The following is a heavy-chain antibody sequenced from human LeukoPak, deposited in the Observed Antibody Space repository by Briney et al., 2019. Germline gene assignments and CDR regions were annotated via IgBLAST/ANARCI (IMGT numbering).Heavy chain of an antibody. V-gene: IGHV3-21*01. CDR1: GFTFSSYT. J-gene: IGHJ5*02. Sequence: GGSLRLSCAVSGFTFSSYTMNWVRQAPGKGLEWVSSITSISSYIYYVDSVKGRFTISRDNAKNSLYLQMNSLRAEDTAVYYCARVSGYYNWFDPWGQGTLVTVSS. CDR2: ITSISSYI. CDR3: ARVSGYYNWFDP. D-gene: IGHD3-3*01.